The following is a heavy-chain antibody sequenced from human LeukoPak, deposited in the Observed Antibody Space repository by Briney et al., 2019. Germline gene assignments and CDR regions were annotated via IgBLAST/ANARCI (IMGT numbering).Heavy chain of an antibody. V-gene: IGHV1-2*02. CDR2: INPNRGGT. Sequence: ASVKVSCKASRYIFTGYYMHWVRQAPGQGLEWMGWINPNRGGTNYAQNFQGRVSITRDTSISTAYMELSRLRSDDTAVYDCARDLSWLLDYWGQGTLVTVSS. CDR3: ARDLSWLLDY. J-gene: IGHJ4*02. D-gene: IGHD5-12*01. CDR1: RYIFTGYY.